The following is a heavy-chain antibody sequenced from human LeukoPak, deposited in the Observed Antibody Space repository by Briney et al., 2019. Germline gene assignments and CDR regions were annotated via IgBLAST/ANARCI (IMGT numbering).Heavy chain of an antibody. CDR3: ARDVSHLGVVI. CDR2: IIPIFGTA. J-gene: IGHJ4*02. CDR1: GYTFASYA. Sequence: SVKVSCKASGYTFASYAISWVRQAPGQGLEWMGGIIPIFGTANYAQKFQGRVTITTDESTSTAYMELSSLRSEDTAVYYCARDVSHLGVVIWGQGTLVTVSS. V-gene: IGHV1-69*05. D-gene: IGHD3-3*01.